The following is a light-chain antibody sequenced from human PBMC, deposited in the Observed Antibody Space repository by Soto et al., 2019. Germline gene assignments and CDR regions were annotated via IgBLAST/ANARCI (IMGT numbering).Light chain of an antibody. Sequence: EIVLTQSPGTLSLSPGERATLSCRASQSVGTYLAWYQQKPGQAPRLLIYDTSNRATGIPARFSGSGSGTDFTLTISSLEPDDFAVYYCQQRYNWPLSFGQGTRL. CDR2: DTS. CDR1: QSVGTY. V-gene: IGKV3-11*01. CDR3: QQRYNWPLS. J-gene: IGKJ5*01.